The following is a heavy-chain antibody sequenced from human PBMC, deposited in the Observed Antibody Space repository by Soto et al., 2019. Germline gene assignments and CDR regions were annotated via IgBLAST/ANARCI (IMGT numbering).Heavy chain of an antibody. CDR1: GGSISSSRYY. D-gene: IGHD3-22*01. CDR2: IYHSGSA. CDR3: ARLAYYFDSSGSYQTSPFDY. J-gene: IGHJ4*02. V-gene: IGHV4-39*01. Sequence: SETLSLTCTVSGGSISSSRYYWGWVRQPPGKGLEWIGIIYHSGSAYYNPSLESRVTISADTSNNQFSLKLISVTAADTAVYYCARLAYYFDSSGSYQTSPFDYWGQGALVTVSS.